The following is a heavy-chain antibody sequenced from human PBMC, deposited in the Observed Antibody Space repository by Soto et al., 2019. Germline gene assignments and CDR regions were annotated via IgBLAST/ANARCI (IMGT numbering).Heavy chain of an antibody. CDR2: TRNKANSYTT. D-gene: IGHD3-22*01. V-gene: IGHV3-72*01. J-gene: IGHJ4*02. CDR3: ARVTTYYYDR. CDR1: GFTFSDHY. Sequence: EVQLVESGGGLVQPGGSLRLSCAASGFTFSDHYMDWVCQAPGKGLEWVGRTRNKANSYTTEYAASVKGRFTISRDDSKNSLYLQMNSLKTEDTAVYYCARVTTYYYDRWGQGTLVTVSS.